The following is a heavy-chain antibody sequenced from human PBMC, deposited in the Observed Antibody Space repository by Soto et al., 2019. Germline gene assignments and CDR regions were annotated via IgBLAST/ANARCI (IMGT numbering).Heavy chain of an antibody. J-gene: IGHJ6*02. CDR3: ARDKDRAQLGGNYYYMMDV. V-gene: IGHV1-69*12. Sequence: QAQVVQSGAEVKKPGSSVKVSCKTSGGTFSTSAISWVRQAPGQGLEWMGGIMPIFRTADYAQRFQGRVTITADESASTAYLELRSLTSEDTAIYYCARDKDRAQLGGNYYYMMDVWGQGTTVTVTS. D-gene: IGHD3-3*02. CDR1: GGTFSTSA. CDR2: IMPIFRTA.